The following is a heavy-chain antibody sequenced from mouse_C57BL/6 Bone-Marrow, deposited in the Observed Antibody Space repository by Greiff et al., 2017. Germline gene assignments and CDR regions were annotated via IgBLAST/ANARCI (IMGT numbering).Heavy chain of an antibody. D-gene: IGHD3-3*01. V-gene: IGHV1-7*01. CDR3: ASRLWNWYLDY. J-gene: IGHJ2*01. CDR1: GYTFTSYW. CDR2: INPSSGYT. Sequence: VQLQQSGAELVKPGASVKMSCKASGYTFTSYWMHWVKQRPGKGLEWIGHINPSSGYTKYNEKFKDKATLTADKSSSTAYMQLSSLTYEDSVFYCCASRLWNWYLDYWGQGTTLTVSS.